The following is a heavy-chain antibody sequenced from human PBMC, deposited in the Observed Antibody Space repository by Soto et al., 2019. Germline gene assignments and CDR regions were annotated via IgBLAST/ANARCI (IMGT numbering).Heavy chain of an antibody. V-gene: IGHV4-39*01. Sequence: SETLSLTCTVSGVSISNAAYYWGWIRQPPGKGLEWIGSIHNSGSTYFNPSLKSRVTISVDTSKNQLSLKLSSETAADTAVFFCTRRSRWYYYGTASYYNLWFDSWGQGTLVTVS. J-gene: IGHJ5*01. CDR1: GVSISNAAYY. CDR2: IHNSGST. CDR3: TRRSRWYYYGTASYYNLWFDS. D-gene: IGHD3-10*01.